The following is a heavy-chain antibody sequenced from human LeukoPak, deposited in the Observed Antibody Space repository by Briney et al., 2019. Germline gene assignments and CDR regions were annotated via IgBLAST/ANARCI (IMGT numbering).Heavy chain of an antibody. CDR1: GFTFSRFV. J-gene: IGHJ4*02. CDR3: ARGGTSGSGSYYISEY. V-gene: IGHV3-30*03. CDR2: ISSDGSNE. D-gene: IGHD3-10*01. Sequence: QPGRSLRLSCAASGFTFSRFVMHWVRQAPGKGLEWVTVISSDGSNEYYADSVRGRFTISRDNSKNTLYLQMNSLRPEDTAMYYCARGGTSGSGSYYISEYWGQGTLVTVSS.